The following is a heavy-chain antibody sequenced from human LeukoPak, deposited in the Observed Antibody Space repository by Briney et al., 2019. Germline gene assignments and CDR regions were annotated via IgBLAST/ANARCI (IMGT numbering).Heavy chain of an antibody. J-gene: IGHJ4*02. CDR2: FNPSGVST. CDR3: VRDLYSSTLSPYY. V-gene: IGHV1-46*01. Sequence: GASVKVSCKASGYTFRSYYIHWVRQAPGQGLEWMGVFNPSGVSTTYAQKFQGRVTMTRDTSTSTHYMELSSLSSEATAVYFCVRDLYSSTLSPYYWGQGTLVTVSS. CDR1: GYTFRSYY. D-gene: IGHD6-13*01.